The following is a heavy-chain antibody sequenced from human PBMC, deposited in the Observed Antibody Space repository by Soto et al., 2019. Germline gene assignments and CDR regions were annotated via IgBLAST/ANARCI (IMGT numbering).Heavy chain of an antibody. CDR2: IYYSGST. CDR3: ARGYSSGLRN. D-gene: IGHD6-19*01. V-gene: IGHV4-61*01. J-gene: IGHJ4*02. CDR1: GRSVSSGSYY. Sequence: SVTLPLTCTVSGRSVSSGSYYSRWIRQPPGKGVEWIGYIYYSGSTNYNHSLKSRVTISVDTSKNQCSLKRSSVIAADTAVYYCARGYSSGLRNWGQGTLVTVSS.